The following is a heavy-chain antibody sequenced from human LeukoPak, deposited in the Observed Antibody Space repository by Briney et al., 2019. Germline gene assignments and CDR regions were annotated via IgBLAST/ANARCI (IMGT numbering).Heavy chain of an antibody. Sequence: GASVKVSCKASGYTFSSYGISWVRQAPGQGLEWMGWISAYNDNTYYAQKFQGRVTMTTDASTSTGYMELRSLRSDDTAVYYCARLDTAMVYCYFDLWGRGTLVTVSS. CDR2: ISAYNDNT. CDR3: ARLDTAMVYCYFDL. J-gene: IGHJ2*01. D-gene: IGHD5-18*01. V-gene: IGHV1-18*01. CDR1: GYTFSSYG.